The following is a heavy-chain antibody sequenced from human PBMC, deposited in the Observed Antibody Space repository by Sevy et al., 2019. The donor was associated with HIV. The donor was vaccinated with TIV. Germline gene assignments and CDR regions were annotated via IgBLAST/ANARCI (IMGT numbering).Heavy chain of an antibody. CDR2: ISGSGGST. J-gene: IGHJ6*02. V-gene: IGHV3-23*01. CDR3: AKGDSTFYGMDV. Sequence: GGSLRLSCAASGFTFSTYTMNWVRQAPGKGLEWVSAISGSGGSTYYADSVKGRFTISRDKSKNTLYLQMNNLRAEDTAAYYCAKGDSTFYGMDVWGQGTTVTVSS. D-gene: IGHD6-13*01. CDR1: GFTFSTYT.